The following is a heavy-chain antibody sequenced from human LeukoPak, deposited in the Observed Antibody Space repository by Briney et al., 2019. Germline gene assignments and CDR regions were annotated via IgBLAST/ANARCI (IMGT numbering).Heavy chain of an antibody. V-gene: IGHV3-21*04. CDR2: ISSSSSSYI. D-gene: IGHD3-22*01. Sequence: GGSLRLSCAASGFTFSSYSMNWVRQAPGKGLEWVSSISSSSSSYIYYADSVKGRFTISRDNAKNSLYLQMNSLRAEDTALYYCARDYYDSSGYYGPGGFDYWGQGTLVTVSS. J-gene: IGHJ4*02. CDR1: GFTFSSYS. CDR3: ARDYYDSSGYYGPGGFDY.